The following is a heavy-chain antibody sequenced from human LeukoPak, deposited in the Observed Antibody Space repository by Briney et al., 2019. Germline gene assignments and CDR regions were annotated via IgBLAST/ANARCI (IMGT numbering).Heavy chain of an antibody. CDR1: GGSISSYY. V-gene: IGHV4-59*01. D-gene: IGHD3-9*01. J-gene: IGHJ3*02. Sequence: SETLSLTCTVSGGSISSYYWSWIRQPPGKGLEWIGYIYYSGSTNYNPSLKSRVTISVDTSKNQFSLKLSSVTAADTAVYYCAGGGYDILTGYGWDDAFDIWGQGTMVTVSS. CDR3: AGGGYDILTGYGWDDAFDI. CDR2: IYYSGST.